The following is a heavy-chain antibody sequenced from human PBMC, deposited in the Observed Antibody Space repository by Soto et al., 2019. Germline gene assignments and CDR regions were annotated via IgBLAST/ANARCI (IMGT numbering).Heavy chain of an antibody. D-gene: IGHD3-3*01. CDR2: ISSSGSTI. Sequence: GALLPSGSASGFTFSSYEMNWVRQAPGKGLEWVSYISSSGSTIYYADSVKGRFTISRDNAKNSLYLQMNSLRAEDTAVYYCARDRFYDFWSGYGMDVWGQGTKVTVYS. V-gene: IGHV3-48*03. CDR1: GFTFSSYE. CDR3: ARDRFYDFWSGYGMDV. J-gene: IGHJ6*02.